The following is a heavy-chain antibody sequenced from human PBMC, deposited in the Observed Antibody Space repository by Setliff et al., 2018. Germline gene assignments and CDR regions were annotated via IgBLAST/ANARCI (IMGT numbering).Heavy chain of an antibody. CDR2: IYYSGST. CDR3: ARGRGRSSGWYAISYYYYYMDV. V-gene: IGHV4-39*01. J-gene: IGHJ6*03. Sequence: PSETLSLTCTVSGGSISSSSYYWGWIRQPPGKGLEWIGSIYYSGSTYYNPSLKSRVTISVDTSKNQFSLKLSSVTAADTAVYYCARGRGRSSGWYAISYYYYYMDVWGEGTTVTVSS. CDR1: GGSISSSSYY. D-gene: IGHD6-19*01.